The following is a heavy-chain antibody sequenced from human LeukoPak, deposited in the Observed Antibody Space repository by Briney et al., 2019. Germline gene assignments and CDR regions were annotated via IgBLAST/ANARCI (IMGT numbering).Heavy chain of an antibody. CDR1: GGTFSSYA. Sequence: ASVKVSCKASGGTFSSYAISWVRQAPGQGLEWMGRIIPIFGTANYAQKFQGRVTITTDESTSTAYMELSSLRSEDTAVYYCARGGPTRYCSSTSCPREYYFDYWGQGTLVTVSS. D-gene: IGHD2-2*01. J-gene: IGHJ4*02. CDR2: IIPIFGTA. CDR3: ARGGPTRYCSSTSCPREYYFDY. V-gene: IGHV1-69*05.